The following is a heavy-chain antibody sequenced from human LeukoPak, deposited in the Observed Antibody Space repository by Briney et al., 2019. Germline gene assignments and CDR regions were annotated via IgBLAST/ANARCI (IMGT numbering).Heavy chain of an antibody. J-gene: IGHJ4*02. D-gene: IGHD3-10*01. CDR3: ARVVGYYGSGGPFDY. Sequence: SETLSLTCAVYGGSFSGYYWSWIRQPPGKGLEWIGEINHSGSTNYNPSLKSRVTISVDTSKNQFSLKLSSVTAADTAVYYCARVVGYYGSGGPFDYWGQGTLVTVFS. V-gene: IGHV4-34*01. CDR1: GGSFSGYY. CDR2: INHSGST.